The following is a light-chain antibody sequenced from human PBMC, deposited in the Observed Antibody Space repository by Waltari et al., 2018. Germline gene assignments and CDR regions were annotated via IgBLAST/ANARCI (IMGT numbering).Light chain of an antibody. J-gene: IGKJ1*01. CDR2: RAS. V-gene: IGKV3-20*01. Sequence: EIVLTQSPGTASLSPGERVTLSCRASQSVGSSSLAWYQQKPGQAPRLVIYRASRRAPGIPDRFSGIGSGTDFSLTISRLEPEDFAVYYCQQHGTLPATFGQGTKVEIK. CDR1: QSVGSSS. CDR3: QQHGTLPAT.